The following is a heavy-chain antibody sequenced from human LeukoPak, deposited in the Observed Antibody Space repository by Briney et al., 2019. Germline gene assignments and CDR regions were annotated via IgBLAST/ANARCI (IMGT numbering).Heavy chain of an antibody. J-gene: IGHJ6*02. Sequence: GGSLRLSCAASGFTFSDYYMSWIRPAPGKGLEWVSYISSSGSTIYYADSVKGRFTISRDNAKNSLYLQMNSLRAEDTAVYYCARDHGTVTPPHYYYYYGMDVWGQGTTVTVSS. CDR2: ISSSGSTI. CDR1: GFTFSDYY. D-gene: IGHD4-11*01. CDR3: ARDHGTVTPPHYYYYYGMDV. V-gene: IGHV3-11*01.